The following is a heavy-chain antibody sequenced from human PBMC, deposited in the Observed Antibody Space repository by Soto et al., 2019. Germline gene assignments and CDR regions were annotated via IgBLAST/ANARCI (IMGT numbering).Heavy chain of an antibody. CDR1: AFSFSSSA. CDR3: ARASHGGDWYFDL. Sequence: EVHLLESGGGLVQPGGSLRLSCAASAFSFSSSAMSWVRQAPGKGLEWVSSISGIGATIHYADSVKGRFTISRDNSKNTLYLQMSSLRAEDTAVYYCARASHGGDWYFDLWGRGTLVTVSS. J-gene: IGHJ2*01. V-gene: IGHV3-23*01. D-gene: IGHD3-16*01. CDR2: ISGIGATI.